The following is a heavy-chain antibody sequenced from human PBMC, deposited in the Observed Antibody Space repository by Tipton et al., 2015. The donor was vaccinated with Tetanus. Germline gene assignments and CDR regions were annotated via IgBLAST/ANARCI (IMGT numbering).Heavy chain of an antibody. J-gene: IGHJ4*02. CDR3: ARDQARGARGWNYFDY. V-gene: IGHV4-31*03. D-gene: IGHD1-26*01. Sequence: TLSLTCTVSGGSISSGGYYWTWIRQHPGKGLEWIGDIYYSGSTYYNPSLKSRVSISVDTSNNQFSVNLNSVTAAATAVYYCARDQARGARGWNYFDYWGQGALVTVSS. CDR1: GGSISSGGYY. CDR2: IYYSGST.